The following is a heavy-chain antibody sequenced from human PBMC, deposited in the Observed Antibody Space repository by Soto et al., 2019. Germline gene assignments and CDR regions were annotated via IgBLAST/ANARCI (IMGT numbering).Heavy chain of an antibody. J-gene: IGHJ4*02. Sequence: EVQLVESGGGLVQPGGSLRLSCAASGFTFSGSWMHWVRQAPGKGLVWVSRINGDGSGTSYADFVKGRFTISRDDAKNTLFLQINGLRAEDTAVYYCARGVVSSWTANDYWGQGTLVTVSS. CDR1: GFTFSGSW. CDR2: INGDGSGT. D-gene: IGHD3-10*01. CDR3: ARGVVSSWTANDY. V-gene: IGHV3-74*01.